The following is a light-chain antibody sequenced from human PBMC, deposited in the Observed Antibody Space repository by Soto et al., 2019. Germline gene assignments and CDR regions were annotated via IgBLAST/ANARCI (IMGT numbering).Light chain of an antibody. CDR3: QQYTSYSWT. Sequence: EIPMTQSPYTMSGSVLDRVTIICRASQTISSWLAWYQQKPGKAPKILIYDASTLKNGVPSRFSASGSGTEFTLIISSLQPDDFATYYCQQYTSYSWTFGQGTKVDIK. CDR1: QTISSW. J-gene: IGKJ1*01. CDR2: DAS. V-gene: IGKV1-5*02.